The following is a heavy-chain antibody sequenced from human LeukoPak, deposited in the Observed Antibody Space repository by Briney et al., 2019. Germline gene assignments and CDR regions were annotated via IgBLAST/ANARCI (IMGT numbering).Heavy chain of an antibody. D-gene: IGHD6-6*01. CDR1: GFPFTSYW. CDR2: IKQDGSAK. Sequence: GGSLRLSCAASGFPFTSYWMTWVRQAPGKGLEWVANIKQDGSAKYYVDSVKGRFTISRDNAKNSLYLQMNSLRAEDTAVYKCARIGYSSSSLDFWGRGTLVTVSS. V-gene: IGHV3-7*03. CDR3: ARIGYSSSSLDF. J-gene: IGHJ4*02.